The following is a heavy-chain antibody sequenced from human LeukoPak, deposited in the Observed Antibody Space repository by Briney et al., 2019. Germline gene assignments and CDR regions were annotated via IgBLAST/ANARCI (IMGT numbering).Heavy chain of an antibody. J-gene: IGHJ6*02. CDR3: ATDLWLRDYYYGMDV. D-gene: IGHD3-22*01. CDR1: GYTLTELS. Sequence: ASVNVSCKVSGYTLTELSMHWVRQAPGKGLEWMGGFDPEDGETIYAQKFQGRVTMTEDTSTDTAYMELSSLRSEDTAVYYCATDLWLRDYYYGMDVWGQGTTVTVSS. CDR2: FDPEDGET. V-gene: IGHV1-24*01.